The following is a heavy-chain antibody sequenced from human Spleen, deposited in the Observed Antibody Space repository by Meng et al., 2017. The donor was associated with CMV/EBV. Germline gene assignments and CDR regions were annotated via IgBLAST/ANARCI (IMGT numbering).Heavy chain of an antibody. Sequence: QVQLVQCGAGVEKPGASVKVSCKASGYTFTTYGISWMRQAPGQSLEWMGWISAYHGNTNYAQNLQDRVSMTTDTSTNTVYMELSSLRSDDTAVYYCARDAGNGRLTVDYWGQGTLVTVSS. D-gene: IGHD6-13*01. CDR1: GYTFTTYG. CDR2: ISAYHGNT. CDR3: ARDAGNGRLTVDY. J-gene: IGHJ4*02. V-gene: IGHV1-18*01.